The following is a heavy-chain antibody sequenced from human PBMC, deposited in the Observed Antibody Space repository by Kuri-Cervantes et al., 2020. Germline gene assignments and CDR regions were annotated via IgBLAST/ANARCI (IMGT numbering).Heavy chain of an antibody. V-gene: IGHV1-8*02. CDR1: GYTFTSYD. CDR2: MNPNSGNT. Sequence: ASVKVSCKASGYTFTSYDINWVRQATGQGLEWMGWMNPNSGNTGYAQKFQGRVTMTEDTSTDTAYMELSSLRSEDTAVYYCAAGDLRFLEWVDYWGQGTLVTVSS. CDR3: AAGDLRFLEWVDY. D-gene: IGHD3-3*01. J-gene: IGHJ4*02.